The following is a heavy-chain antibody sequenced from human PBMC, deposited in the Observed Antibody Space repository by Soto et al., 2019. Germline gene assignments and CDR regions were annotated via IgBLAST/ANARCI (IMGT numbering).Heavy chain of an antibody. Sequence: SETLSLTCTVSGGSIRSGGYYWSWIRQHPGKGLEWVGYIYSSGSTHYNPSLKSRVTMSVDTSKNQFSLKLSSVTAADTAVYYCARVIDSSSWFWFDPWGQGTQVTVSX. V-gene: IGHV4-31*03. D-gene: IGHD6-13*01. J-gene: IGHJ5*02. CDR3: ARVIDSSSWFWFDP. CDR2: IYSSGST. CDR1: GGSIRSGGYY.